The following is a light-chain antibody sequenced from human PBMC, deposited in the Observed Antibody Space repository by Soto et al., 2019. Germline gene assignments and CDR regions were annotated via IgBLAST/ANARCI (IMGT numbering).Light chain of an antibody. CDR1: SSDVGGYDL. J-gene: IGLJ3*02. Sequence: QSALTQPASVSGSPGQSITISCTGTSSDVGGYDLVSWYQQHPGKAPKLMIYEDSARPSGISNRFSGSKSGDTASLTISRLQAEDEAHYYCCSYAGSSTFVFGGGTKLTGL. V-gene: IGLV2-23*02. CDR2: EDS. CDR3: CSYAGSSTFV.